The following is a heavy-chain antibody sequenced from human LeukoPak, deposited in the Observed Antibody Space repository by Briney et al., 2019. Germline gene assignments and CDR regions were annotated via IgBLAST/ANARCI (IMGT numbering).Heavy chain of an antibody. Sequence: PGGSLTLSCAASGFTFSSYWMSWVRQAPGKGLVWVSRINAYGSSTNYADSVKGRFTISRDNAKNTVYLQMNSLSAEDTAMYYCTFSSYGDHVGVDAFDMWGQGTMVTVSS. V-gene: IGHV3-74*01. CDR2: INAYGSST. D-gene: IGHD4-17*01. CDR3: TFSSYGDHVGVDAFDM. CDR1: GFTFSSYW. J-gene: IGHJ3*02.